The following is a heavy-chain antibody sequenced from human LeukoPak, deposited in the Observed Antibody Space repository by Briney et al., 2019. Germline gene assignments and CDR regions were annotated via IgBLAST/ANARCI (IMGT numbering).Heavy chain of an antibody. CDR2: ISSSGSTI. CDR1: GFTFSSYE. J-gene: IGHJ6*03. CDR3: ARTFGLHYYYYMDV. D-gene: IGHD3-16*01. Sequence: PGGSLRLSCAASGFTFSSYEMNWVRQAPGKGLEWVSYISSSGSTIYYADSVKGRFTISRDNAKNSLYLQMNSLRAEDTAVYYCARTFGLHYYYYMDVWGKGTTVTVSS. V-gene: IGHV3-48*03.